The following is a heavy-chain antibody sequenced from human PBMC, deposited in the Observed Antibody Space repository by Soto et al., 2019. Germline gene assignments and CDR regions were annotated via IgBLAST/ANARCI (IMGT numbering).Heavy chain of an antibody. Sequence: QVQLVESGGGVAQPGRSLRLSCAASGFTFSNYGMHWVRQAQGKGLEWVGVISYDGSNQYYADSVEGRITISRDNSKNTLYLQVNSLRAEDTAVYYCAKDGNIYTSGWYAPSLDYWGQGTLVTVSS. CDR1: GFTFSNYG. J-gene: IGHJ4*02. CDR3: AKDGNIYTSGWYAPSLDY. V-gene: IGHV3-30*18. CDR2: ISYDGSNQ. D-gene: IGHD6-19*01.